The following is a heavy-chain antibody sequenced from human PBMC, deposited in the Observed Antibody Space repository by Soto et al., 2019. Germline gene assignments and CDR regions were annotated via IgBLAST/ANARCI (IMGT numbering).Heavy chain of an antibody. CDR2: VSKDGSVK. J-gene: IGHJ4*02. D-gene: IGHD3-10*01. V-gene: IGHV3-30-3*01. CDR1: GFTFSRNA. Sequence: GGSLRLSCEGSGFTFSRNALHWVRQAPGKGLEWVAVVSKDGSVKYWIESVKGRFTLSRDNSKNTVYLEMNSLRPEDTGVYYCVRSRSGAAADSFDLWGQGTLVTVSS. CDR3: VRSRSGAAADSFDL.